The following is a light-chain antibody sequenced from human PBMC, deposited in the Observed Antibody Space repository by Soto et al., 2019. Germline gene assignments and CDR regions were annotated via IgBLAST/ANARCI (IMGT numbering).Light chain of an antibody. CDR2: YSS. V-gene: IGKV3D-15*01. CDR3: QQYNNWPQT. CDR1: QSVRTN. Sequence: EVIITQFPDTVSVTPGETVTLSCGASQSVRTNLAWYQQRPGQAPRLLIHYSSTRASDIPARFSGSGSGTEFTLTISSLQSEDFAEYHCQQYNNWPQTFGQGTKVDI. J-gene: IGKJ1*01.